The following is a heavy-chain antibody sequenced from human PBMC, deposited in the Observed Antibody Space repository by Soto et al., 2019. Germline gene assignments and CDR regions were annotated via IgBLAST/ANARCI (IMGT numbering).Heavy chain of an antibody. D-gene: IGHD3-10*01. V-gene: IGHV1-69*13. Sequence: ASVKVSCKASGGTFSNYAINWVRQAPGQGLEWMGGFIPIFDASTYAQNFRGRVTIIADESTTTAYMGLSDLRSEDTAMYYCARKAESYGFDIWGQGTLVTVSS. CDR1: GGTFSNYA. CDR2: FIPIFDAS. CDR3: ARKAESYGFDI. J-gene: IGHJ3*02.